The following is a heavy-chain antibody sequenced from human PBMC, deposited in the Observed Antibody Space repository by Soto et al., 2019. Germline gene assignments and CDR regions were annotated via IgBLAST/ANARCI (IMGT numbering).Heavy chain of an antibody. Sequence: GASVKVSCKASGYTFTSYGISWVRQAPGQGLEWMGWISAYNGNTNYAQKLRGRVTMTTDTSTSTAYMELRSLRSDDTAVYYCARVSSSWYYYYGMDVWGQGTTVTVSS. CDR1: GYTFTSYG. CDR2: ISAYNGNT. J-gene: IGHJ6*02. V-gene: IGHV1-18*04. CDR3: ARVSSSWYYYYGMDV. D-gene: IGHD6-13*01.